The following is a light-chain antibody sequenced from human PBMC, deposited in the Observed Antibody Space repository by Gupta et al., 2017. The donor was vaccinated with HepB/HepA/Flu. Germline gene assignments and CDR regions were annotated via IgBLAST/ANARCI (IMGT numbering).Light chain of an antibody. CDR1: SSNIGNNY. Sequence: QSVLTQPPSVSAAPGQKVTISCSGSSSNIGNNYVSWYQQLPGTAPKLLIYDNNKRPSGIPDRFSGSKSGTSATLGITGLQTGYEADYYCGTWDSSLSAGVCGGGTKLTVL. V-gene: IGLV1-51*01. CDR2: DNN. CDR3: GTWDSSLSAGV. J-gene: IGLJ3*02.